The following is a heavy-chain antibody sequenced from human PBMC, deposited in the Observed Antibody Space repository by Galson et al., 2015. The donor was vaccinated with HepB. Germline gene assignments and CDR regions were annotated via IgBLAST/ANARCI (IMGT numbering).Heavy chain of an antibody. D-gene: IGHD4-23*01. J-gene: IGHJ4*02. CDR1: GYTFTSYD. Sequence: SVKVSCKASGYTFTSYDINWVRQATGQGLEWMGWMNPNSGNTGYAQKFQGRVTMTRNTSISTAYMELSSLRSEDTAVYYCARGRGGTTVVRRGPSPPIYRADYWGQGTLVTVSS. CDR3: ARGRGGTTVVRRGPSPPIYRADY. CDR2: MNPNSGNT. V-gene: IGHV1-8*01.